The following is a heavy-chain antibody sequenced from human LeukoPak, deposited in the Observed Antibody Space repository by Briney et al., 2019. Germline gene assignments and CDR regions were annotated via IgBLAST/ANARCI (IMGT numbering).Heavy chain of an antibody. V-gene: IGHV3-23*01. CDR3: AKRAAVSGIVGPFDY. Sequence: GGSLRLSWAVSGFSFSSFALSWVRQAPGKGLEWVSSISRSTETTLYADSVKGRFTISRDNSKNTGFLQMNNLRAEDTAVYYCAKRAAVSGIVGPFDYWGQGTLVTVSS. CDR2: ISRSTETT. J-gene: IGHJ4*02. D-gene: IGHD6-19*01. CDR1: GFSFSSFA.